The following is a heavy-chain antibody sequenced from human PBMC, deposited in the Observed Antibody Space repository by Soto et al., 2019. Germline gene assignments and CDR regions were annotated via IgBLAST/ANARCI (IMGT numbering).Heavy chain of an antibody. D-gene: IGHD4-17*01. J-gene: IGHJ6*03. CDR3: AKNSRYGDLTFRYYYYDMDV. Sequence: EVQLLESGGGLVQPGGSLRLSCAASGFTFSSYAMSWVRQAPGKGLEWVSAISGSGGSTYYADSVKGRFTISRDNSKNTLYLQMNSLRAEDTAVYYCAKNSRYGDLTFRYYYYDMDVWGKGTTVTVSS. CDR2: ISGSGGST. V-gene: IGHV3-23*01. CDR1: GFTFSSYA.